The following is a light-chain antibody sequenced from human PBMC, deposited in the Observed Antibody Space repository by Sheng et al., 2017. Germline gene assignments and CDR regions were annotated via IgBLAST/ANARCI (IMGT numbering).Light chain of an antibody. J-gene: IGKJ2*01. CDR3: QQYYSTPYT. CDR1: QSVLYSSNNKNQ. V-gene: IGKV4-1*01. CDR2: WAS. Sequence: DIAMTQSPDSLAVSLGERATINCKSSQSVLYSSNNKNQLAWYQKKPGQPPKLLIYWASTRESGVPDRFSGSGSGTDFTLTISSLQTEDVAVYYCQQYYSTPYTFGQGTKLEI.